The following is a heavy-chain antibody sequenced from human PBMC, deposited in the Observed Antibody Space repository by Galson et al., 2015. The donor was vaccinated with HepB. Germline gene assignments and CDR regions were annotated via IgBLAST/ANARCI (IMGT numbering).Heavy chain of an antibody. CDR1: GYMFFTYS. D-gene: IGHD3-9*01. CDR2: INTSNKSP. J-gene: IGHJ4*02. Sequence: SVKVSCKASGYMFFTYSIIWVRQAPGQGLEWLGWINTSNKSPTYAHGFTGRFVFSLDMSVSTAYLQINSLQPYDSAVYYCARVPNIFSGRGPVDHWGQGTLVTVSS. V-gene: IGHV7-4-1*02. CDR3: ARVPNIFSGRGPVDH.